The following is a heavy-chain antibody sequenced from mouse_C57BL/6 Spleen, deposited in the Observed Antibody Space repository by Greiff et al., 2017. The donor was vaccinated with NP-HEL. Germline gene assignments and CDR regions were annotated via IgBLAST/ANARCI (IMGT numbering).Heavy chain of an antibody. CDR2: IYPRSGNT. CDR3: ARDDYDPSYFDY. D-gene: IGHD2-4*01. J-gene: IGHJ2*01. Sequence: QVQLQQSGAELARPGASVKLSCKASGYTFTSYGISWVKQRTGQGLEWIGEIYPRSGNTYYNEKFKGKATLTADKSSSTAYMELRSLTSEDSAVYFCARDDYDPSYFDYWGQGTTLTVSS. V-gene: IGHV1-81*01. CDR1: GYTFTSYG.